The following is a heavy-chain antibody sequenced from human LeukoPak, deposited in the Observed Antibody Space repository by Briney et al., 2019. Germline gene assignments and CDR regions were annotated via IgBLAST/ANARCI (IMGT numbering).Heavy chain of an antibody. J-gene: IGHJ4*02. D-gene: IGHD2-2*02. Sequence: GGSLRLSCAASGLTFDDYGMSWVRHAPGKGLEWVSGINWNGGSTGYADSVKGRFTISRDNAKNSLYLQMNSLRAEDTALYYCASCSSTSCYTRGYFDYWGQGTLVTVSS. V-gene: IGHV3-20*04. CDR2: INWNGGST. CDR1: GLTFDDYG. CDR3: ASCSSTSCYTRGYFDY.